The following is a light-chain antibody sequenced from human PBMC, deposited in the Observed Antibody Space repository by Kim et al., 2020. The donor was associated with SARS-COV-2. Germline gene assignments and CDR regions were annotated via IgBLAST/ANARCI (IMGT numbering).Light chain of an antibody. Sequence: GQSVTIAGSGTSSDVGYYNYVSWYQQHPGKAPKLIIYGVNKRPSGVPDRFSGSKSGNTASLTVSGLQTDDEADYYCSSYAGNNNFVFGTGTKVTVL. CDR1: SSDVGYYNY. CDR3: SSYAGNNNFV. CDR2: GVN. V-gene: IGLV2-8*01. J-gene: IGLJ1*01.